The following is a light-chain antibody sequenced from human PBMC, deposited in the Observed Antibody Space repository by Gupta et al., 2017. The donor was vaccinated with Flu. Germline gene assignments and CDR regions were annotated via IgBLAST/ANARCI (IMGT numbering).Light chain of an antibody. Sequence: QLTQSPSTLSAPLGDRVTITCRDSQSTSSWLAWYQQRPGKAPQLLIYKASSVESGVPSRFSGSGYGTEFTLTISGLQPDNFATYYCQQCKSYPCSFGQGTKLEIK. V-gene: IGKV1-5*03. CDR1: QSTSSW. CDR3: QQCKSYPCS. CDR2: KAS. J-gene: IGKJ2*04.